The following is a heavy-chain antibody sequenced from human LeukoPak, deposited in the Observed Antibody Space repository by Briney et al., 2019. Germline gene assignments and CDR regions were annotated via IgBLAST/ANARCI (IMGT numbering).Heavy chain of an antibody. Sequence: PGGSLRLSCAASGFTFSSHWMNWVRQAPGKGLEWVANIKQDGSEKYYVDSVKGRFTISRDNAKNSLFLQMDSLRAEDTAVYYCARVYYYDKSGYRHFDFWGQGTLVTVSS. V-gene: IGHV3-7*01. J-gene: IGHJ4*02. D-gene: IGHD3-22*01. CDR3: ARVYYYDKSGYRHFDF. CDR1: GFTFSSHW. CDR2: IKQDGSEK.